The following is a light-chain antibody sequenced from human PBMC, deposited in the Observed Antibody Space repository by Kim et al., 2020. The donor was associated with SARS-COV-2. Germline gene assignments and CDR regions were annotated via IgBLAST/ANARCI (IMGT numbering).Light chain of an antibody. Sequence: EIVMTQSPVTLSVSPGERATLSCRASQSVSSNLAWYQQRPGQALRLLIYGASTRATGIAARFSGSGSGTEFTLTISSLQSEDFAVYYCQQYDNWPLTFGGGTKVDIK. V-gene: IGKV3-15*01. CDR1: QSVSSN. J-gene: IGKJ4*01. CDR2: GAS. CDR3: QQYDNWPLT.